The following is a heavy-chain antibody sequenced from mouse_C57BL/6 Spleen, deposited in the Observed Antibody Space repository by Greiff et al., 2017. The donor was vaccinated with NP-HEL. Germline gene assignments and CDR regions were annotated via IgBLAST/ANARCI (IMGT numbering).Heavy chain of an antibody. D-gene: IGHD1-1*01. CDR3: ARDHYYGSRDY. V-gene: IGHV1-53*01. CDR1: GYTFTSYW. CDR2: INPSNGGT. J-gene: IGHJ2*01. Sequence: VQLQQPGTELVKPGASVKLSCKASGYTFTSYWMHWVKQRPGQGLEWIGNINPSNGGTNYNEKFKSKATLTADKSSSTAYMQLSSLTSEDSAVYYSARDHYYGSRDYWGQGTTLTVSS.